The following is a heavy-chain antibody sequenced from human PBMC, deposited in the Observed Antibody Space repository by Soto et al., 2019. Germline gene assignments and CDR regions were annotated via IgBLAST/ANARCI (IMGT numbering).Heavy chain of an antibody. Sequence: SETLSLTCAVYGGSFSGYYWSWIRQPPGKGLEWIGEINHSGSTNYNPSLKRRVTISVYTSKNQFSLKLSSVTAADTAVYYCARAVVAAAGTPGGWFDPWGQGTLVTVSS. D-gene: IGHD6-13*01. CDR2: INHSGST. CDR3: ARAVVAAAGTPGGWFDP. J-gene: IGHJ5*02. V-gene: IGHV4-34*01. CDR1: GGSFSGYY.